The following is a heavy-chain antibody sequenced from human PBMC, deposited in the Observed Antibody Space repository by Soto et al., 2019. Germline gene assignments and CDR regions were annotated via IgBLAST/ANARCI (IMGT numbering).Heavy chain of an antibody. CDR3: AREIRLINDFWGGLYYYGMDV. CDR2: IWYDGSNK. CDR1: GFTFSSYG. J-gene: IGHJ6*02. D-gene: IGHD3-3*01. Sequence: GGSLRLSCAASGFTFSSYGMHWVRQAPGKGLEWVAVIWYDGSNKYYADSVKGRFTISRDNSKNTLYLQMNSLRAEDTAVYYCAREIRLINDFWGGLYYYGMDVWGQGTTVTVSS. V-gene: IGHV3-33*01.